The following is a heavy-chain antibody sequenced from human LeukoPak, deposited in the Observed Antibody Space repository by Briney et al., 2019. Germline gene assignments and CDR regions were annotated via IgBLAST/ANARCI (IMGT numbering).Heavy chain of an antibody. Sequence: GGSLRLSCAASGFTFSRNWMHWVRQAPGKGLVWVSRINSDGSITNYADSVKGRLTISRDNAKNTLYLQMSSLRAEDTAAYYCAKIDAYWGQGTLVTVSS. CDR1: GFTFSRNW. CDR3: AKIDAY. V-gene: IGHV3-74*01. CDR2: INSDGSIT. J-gene: IGHJ4*02.